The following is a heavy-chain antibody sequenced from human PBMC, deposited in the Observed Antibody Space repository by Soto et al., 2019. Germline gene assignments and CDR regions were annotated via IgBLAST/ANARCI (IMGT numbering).Heavy chain of an antibody. CDR1: GFTISSRDNHA. CDR2: ISSDGSNR. D-gene: IGHD3-16*01. V-gene: IGHV3-23*01. Sequence: GGSLRLSCAASGFTISSRDNHAMSWVRQAPGEGPEWISTISSDGSNRHYADSVKGRFTISRDHSKNTVYLQMNSLRVEDTAVYYCAKDAIFEMITAGNPRMDVWGQGTTVTVSS. CDR3: AKDAIFEMITAGNPRMDV. J-gene: IGHJ6*02.